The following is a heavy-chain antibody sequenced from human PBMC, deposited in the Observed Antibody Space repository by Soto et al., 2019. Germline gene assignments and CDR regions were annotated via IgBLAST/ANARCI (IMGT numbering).Heavy chain of an antibody. D-gene: IGHD6-13*01. Sequence: QVQLVESGGGVVQPGRSLRLSCAASGFTFSSYAMHWVRQAPGKGLEWVAVISYDGSNKYYADSVKGRFTISRDNSMNTLYLQMNSLRAEDTAVYYCASDGIAAAGIFAYWGQGTLVTVSS. CDR1: GFTFSSYA. V-gene: IGHV3-30-3*01. CDR3: ASDGIAAAGIFAY. CDR2: ISYDGSNK. J-gene: IGHJ4*02.